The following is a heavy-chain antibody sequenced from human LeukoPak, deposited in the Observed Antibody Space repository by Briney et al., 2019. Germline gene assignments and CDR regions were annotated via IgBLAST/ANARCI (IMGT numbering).Heavy chain of an antibody. J-gene: IGHJ5*02. CDR2: ISWNSGSL. CDR1: GFTFDDYA. V-gene: IGHV3-9*01. CDR3: AKDKQTVPGPHTWFDP. D-gene: IGHD3-10*01. Sequence: PGRSLRLSCAASGFTFDDYAMHWVRQAPGKGLEWVSGISWNSGSLGYADSVKGRLTISRDNAKNSLYLQMNSLRAEDTALYYCAKDKQTVPGPHTWFDPWGQGTLVTVSS.